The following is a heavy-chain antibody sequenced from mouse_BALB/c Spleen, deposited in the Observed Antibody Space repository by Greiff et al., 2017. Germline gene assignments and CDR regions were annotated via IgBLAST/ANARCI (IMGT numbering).Heavy chain of an antibody. V-gene: IGHV14-1*02. J-gene: IGHJ1*01. CDR1: GFNIKDYY. Sequence: VQLKQSGAELVRPGALVKLSCKASGFNIKDYYMHWVKQRPEQGLEWIGWIDPENGNTIYDPKFQGKASITADTSSNTAYLQLSSLTSEDTAVYYCASGGGGGPWYFDVRGAGTPGTGSS. CDR3: ASGGGGGPWYFDV. D-gene: IGHD1-1*02. CDR2: IDPENGNT.